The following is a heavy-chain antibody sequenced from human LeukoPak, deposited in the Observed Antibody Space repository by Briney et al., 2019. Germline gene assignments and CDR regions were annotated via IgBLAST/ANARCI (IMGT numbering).Heavy chain of an antibody. D-gene: IGHD2-2*01. CDR2: ISSDGGST. CDR1: GFTFSHYA. Sequence: GGSLRLSCAASGFTFSHYAMHWVRQAPGKGLEYVSAISSDGGSTYYANSVKGRFTISRDNSKNTLYLQMGSLRAEDMGVYYCARDSITVSVGAFDIWGQGTMVIVSS. V-gene: IGHV3-64*01. J-gene: IGHJ3*02. CDR3: ARDSITVSVGAFDI.